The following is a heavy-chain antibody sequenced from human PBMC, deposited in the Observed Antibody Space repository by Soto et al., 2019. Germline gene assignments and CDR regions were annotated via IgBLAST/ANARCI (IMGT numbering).Heavy chain of an antibody. J-gene: IGHJ4*02. CDR2: ISYDGSNK. V-gene: IGHV3-30*18. CDR1: GFNFETYG. D-gene: IGHD5-12*01. CDR3: AKGDIAATVDY. Sequence: AGGSLRLSCAASGFNFETYGMHWVRQAPDKGLEWVAVISYDGSNKYYADSVKGRFTISRDNSKNTVYLQINSLRAEDTAVYFCAKGDIAATVDYWGQGTLVTVSS.